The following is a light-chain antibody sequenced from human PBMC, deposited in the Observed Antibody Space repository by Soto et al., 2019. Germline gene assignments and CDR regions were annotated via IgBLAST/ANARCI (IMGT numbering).Light chain of an antibody. Sequence: EIVLTQSPATLSLSPGERATLSCSASQSVTTSLAWYQQKPGQAPRLLILDAFNRATGVPARFSGSGSGTDFTLTISSLAPEDFAVYYCQQRYNWPLTIGGGTKVDIK. V-gene: IGKV3-11*01. J-gene: IGKJ4*01. CDR1: QSVTTS. CDR3: QQRYNWPLT. CDR2: DAF.